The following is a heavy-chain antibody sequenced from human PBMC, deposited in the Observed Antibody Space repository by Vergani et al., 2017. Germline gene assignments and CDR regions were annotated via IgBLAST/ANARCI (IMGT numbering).Heavy chain of an antibody. D-gene: IGHD6-13*01. J-gene: IGHJ4*02. V-gene: IGHV3-30*02. CDR2: IQFDGSNQ. CDR1: GFTLSNYD. CDR3: AREVIAAAGIDY. Sequence: QVQLVESGGGVVQRGGSLRLSCATSGFTLSNYDMQWIRQGPGKGLEFVAFIQFDGSNQYYADSVKGRFTLSRDFSKNTLYLQMNSLRAEDTAVYYCAREVIAAAGIDYWGQGTLVTVSS.